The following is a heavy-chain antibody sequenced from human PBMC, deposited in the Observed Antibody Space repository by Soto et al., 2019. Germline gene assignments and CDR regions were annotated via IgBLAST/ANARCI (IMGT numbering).Heavy chain of an antibody. V-gene: IGHV4-34*09. CDR1: GGSFTGYY. CDR2: MNHDGIT. Sequence: SETLSLTCGVYGGSFTGYYWTWIRQPPGERLEWIGEMNHDGITNYNPSLKSRVTISLDTYGSHFSLSLTSVTAADTAIYYCARGGSTWYGDNWLDPWGPGTLVTVSS. D-gene: IGHD6-13*01. J-gene: IGHJ5*02. CDR3: ARGGSTWYGDNWLDP.